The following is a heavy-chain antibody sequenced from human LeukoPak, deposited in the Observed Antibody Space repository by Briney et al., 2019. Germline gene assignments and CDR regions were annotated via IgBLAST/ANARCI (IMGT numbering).Heavy chain of an antibody. CDR1: GYTFTGYY. V-gene: IGHV1-2*02. CDR2: INPNSGGT. J-gene: IGHJ4*02. CDR3: ARGTYYYDSSGYYVPFDY. Sequence: ASVKVSCKASGYTFTGYYMHWVRQAPGQGLEWMGWINPNSGGTNYAQKFQGRVTMTRDTSISTAYMELSRLRSDDTAVYYCARGTYYYDSSGYYVPFDYWGRGTLVTVSS. D-gene: IGHD3-22*01.